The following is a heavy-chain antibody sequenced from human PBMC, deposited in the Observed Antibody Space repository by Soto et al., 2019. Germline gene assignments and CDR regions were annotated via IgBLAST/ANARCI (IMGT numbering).Heavy chain of an antibody. J-gene: IGHJ5*02. Sequence: QVQLQQWGAGLLKPSETLSLTCAVYGGSFSGYYWSWILQPPGKGLEWMGEINHSGSTNYNPSLKRRVTISVDTSKNQFSLKLSSVTAADTAVYYCAMYSSSWYRFDPWGQGTLVTVSS. D-gene: IGHD6-13*01. CDR1: GGSFSGYY. CDR3: AMYSSSWYRFDP. V-gene: IGHV4-34*01. CDR2: INHSGST.